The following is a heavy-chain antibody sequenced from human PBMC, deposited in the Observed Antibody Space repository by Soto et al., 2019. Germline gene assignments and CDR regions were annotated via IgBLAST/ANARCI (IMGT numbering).Heavy chain of an antibody. Sequence: GESLKISCKASGYDFARTWIGWVRQLPGKGLDWLGIIYPGDSETRYSPSFRGQVTFSVDMSISTAYLQWSSLKTSDIAMYYCARLVGAYDSYFDHWGQGTRVTVSS. D-gene: IGHD5-12*01. V-gene: IGHV5-51*01. CDR3: ARLVGAYDSYFDH. CDR1: GYDFARTW. J-gene: IGHJ4*02. CDR2: IYPGDSET.